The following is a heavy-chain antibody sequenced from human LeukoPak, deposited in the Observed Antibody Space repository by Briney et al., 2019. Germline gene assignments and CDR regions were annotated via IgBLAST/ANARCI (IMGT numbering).Heavy chain of an antibody. J-gene: IGHJ4*02. CDR1: GFTFSSYG. D-gene: IGHD6-13*01. CDR3: AREVVPARIAAAGIFDY. CDR2: IRYDGSNK. Sequence: PGGSLRLSCAASGFTFSSYGMHWVRQAPGKGLEWVAFIRYDGSNKYYADSVKGRFTISRDNSKNTLYLQMNSLRAEDAAVYYCAREVVPARIAAAGIFDYWGQGTLVTVSS. V-gene: IGHV3-30*02.